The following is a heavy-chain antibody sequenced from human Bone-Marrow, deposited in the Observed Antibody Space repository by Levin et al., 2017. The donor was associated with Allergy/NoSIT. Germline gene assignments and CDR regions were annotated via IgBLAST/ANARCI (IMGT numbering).Heavy chain of an antibody. V-gene: IGHV3-21*01. Sequence: GESLKISCAASGILFSSYDMNWVRQAPGKGLEWVSSISAGGNYIYYADSVKGRFTISRDNAKNSLFLQMNSLRAEDTAVYYCASWAMYHYDRSAFDYFYYAMEVWGQGTTVTVSS. J-gene: IGHJ6*02. CDR3: ASWAMYHYDRSAFDYFYYAMEV. CDR2: ISAGGNYI. D-gene: IGHD3-22*01. CDR1: GILFSSYD.